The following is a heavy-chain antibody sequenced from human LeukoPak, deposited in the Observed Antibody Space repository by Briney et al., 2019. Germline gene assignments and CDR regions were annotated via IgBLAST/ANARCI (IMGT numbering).Heavy chain of an antibody. CDR3: ARESTPNPDYHYYYMDV. CDR2: INPNSGGT. Sequence: GASVTVSCKASGYTFTGYYMHWVRQAPGQGLEWMGWINPNSGGTNYAQKFQGRVTMTRDTSISTAYMELSRLRSDDTAVYYCARESTPNPDYHYYYMDVWGKGTTVTVSS. J-gene: IGHJ6*03. V-gene: IGHV1-2*02. CDR1: GYTFTGYY.